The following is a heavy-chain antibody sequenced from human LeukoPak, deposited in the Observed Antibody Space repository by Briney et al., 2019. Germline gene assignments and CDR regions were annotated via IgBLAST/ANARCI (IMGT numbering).Heavy chain of an antibody. Sequence: SETLSLTCTVSGGSISSYYWSWIRQPAGKGLEWIGRIYTSGSTNYNPSLKSRVTMSVDTSKNQFSLKLSSVTAADTAAYYCARATYYYDRSGYSDAFDIWGQGTMVTVSS. D-gene: IGHD3-22*01. CDR2: IYTSGST. CDR1: GGSISSYY. J-gene: IGHJ3*02. CDR3: ARATYYYDRSGYSDAFDI. V-gene: IGHV4-4*07.